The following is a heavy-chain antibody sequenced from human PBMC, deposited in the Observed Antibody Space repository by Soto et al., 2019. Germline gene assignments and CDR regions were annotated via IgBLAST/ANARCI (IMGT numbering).Heavy chain of an antibody. D-gene: IGHD5-18*01. CDR2: IIPIFGTT. CDR3: ARLHSHGTYGMDV. Sequence: ASVKVSCKASGGSFTYTLSWVRQAPGQGLEWMGGIIPIFGTTSYAQKFQGRVTITADESTKTAYMELSNLRSEDTAVYYCARLHSHGTYGMDVWGQGTTVTVS. V-gene: IGHV1-69*13. J-gene: IGHJ6*02. CDR1: GGSFTYT.